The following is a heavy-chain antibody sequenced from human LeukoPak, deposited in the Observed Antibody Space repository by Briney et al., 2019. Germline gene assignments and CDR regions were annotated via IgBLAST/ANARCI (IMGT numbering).Heavy chain of an antibody. D-gene: IGHD3-10*01. CDR3: ARGEVRGVDYYYGVDV. J-gene: IGHJ6*02. CDR2: IYYSGST. V-gene: IGHV4-59*01. CDR1: GGSISSYY. Sequence: SETLSLTCTVSGGSISSYYWSWIRQPPGKGLEWIGYIYYSGSTNYNPSLKSRVTISVEMSKNQFSLKLSSVTAADTAVYYCARGEVRGVDYYYGVDVWGQGTTVIVSS.